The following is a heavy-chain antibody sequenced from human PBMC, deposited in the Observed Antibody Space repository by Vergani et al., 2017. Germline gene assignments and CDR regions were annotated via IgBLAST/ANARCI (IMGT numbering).Heavy chain of an antibody. CDR1: GFTFSSYW. CDR3: ARDQRDSTIFGAHRYAY. J-gene: IGHJ4*02. V-gene: IGHV3-7*01. CDR2: IKQDGSEK. D-gene: IGHD3-3*01. Sequence: EVQLVESGGGLVQPGGSLRLSCAASGFTFSSYWMSWVRQAPGKGLEWVANIKQDGSEKYYVDSVKGRFTISRDNAKNSLYLQMNSLRAEDTAVYYCARDQRDSTIFGAHRYAYWGQGSLVTVSS.